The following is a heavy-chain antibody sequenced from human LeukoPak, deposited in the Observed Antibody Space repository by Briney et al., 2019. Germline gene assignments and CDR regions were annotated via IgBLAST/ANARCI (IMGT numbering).Heavy chain of an antibody. D-gene: IGHD4-11*01. CDR3: VRDQYSNYYYYGMDV. V-gene: IGHV3-9*01. Sequence: GGSLRLSCAASGFTFDDYAMHWVRQAPGKGLEWVSGISWNSGSIGYADSVKGRFTISRDNAKNSLYLQMSSLRAEDTALYYCVRDQYSNYYYYGMDVWGQGTTVTVSS. CDR1: GFTFDDYA. J-gene: IGHJ6*02. CDR2: ISWNSGSI.